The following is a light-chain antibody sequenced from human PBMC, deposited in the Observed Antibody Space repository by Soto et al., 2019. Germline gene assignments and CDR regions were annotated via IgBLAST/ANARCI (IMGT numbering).Light chain of an antibody. Sequence: DIQMTQSPSTLSASVGDRVTITCRASQSISGSLAWYQQKPGKAPKLLIYAASNLKSGVPSRFSGSGSGTAYTLTISSLQPDDSASYYCQQYNGYWTFGQGTRVEIK. CDR2: AAS. CDR3: QQYNGYWT. J-gene: IGKJ1*01. V-gene: IGKV1-5*03. CDR1: QSISGS.